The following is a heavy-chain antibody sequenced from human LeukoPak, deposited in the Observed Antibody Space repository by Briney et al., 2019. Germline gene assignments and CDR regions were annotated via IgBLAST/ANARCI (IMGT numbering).Heavy chain of an antibody. J-gene: IGHJ4*02. V-gene: IGHV5-51*01. CDR1: GYSFTSYS. D-gene: IGHD6-6*01. CDR3: ARQDPSSLYCFDY. CDR2: IYPGDSDT. Sequence: GESLKISCKGSGYSFTSYSIGWVRQMPGKGLEWMGIIYPGDSDTRYSPSFQGQVTISADKSISTAYLQWSSLQASDTAMYYCARQDPSSLYCFDYWGQGTLVTVSS.